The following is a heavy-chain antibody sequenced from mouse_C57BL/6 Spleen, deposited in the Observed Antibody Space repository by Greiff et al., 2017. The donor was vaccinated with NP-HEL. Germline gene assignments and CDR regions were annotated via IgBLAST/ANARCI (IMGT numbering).Heavy chain of an antibody. CDR1: GYTFTSYW. J-gene: IGHJ3*01. CDR3: ARKLAWFAY. D-gene: IGHD1-3*01. CDR2: IYPGSGST. V-gene: IGHV1-55*01. Sequence: QVQLQQPGAELVKPGASVKMSCKASGYTFTSYWITWVKQRPGQGLEWIGDIYPGSGSTNYNEKFKSKATLTVDKSSSTAYMQLSSLTSEDSAVYYCARKLAWFAYWGQGTLVTVSA.